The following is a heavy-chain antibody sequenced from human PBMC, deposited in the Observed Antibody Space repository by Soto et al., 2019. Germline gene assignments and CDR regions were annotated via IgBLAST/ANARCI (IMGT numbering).Heavy chain of an antibody. CDR1: GGTFSSYA. CDR3: ARSQGSSTSLEIYYYYYYGMDV. V-gene: IGHV1-69*01. Sequence: QVQLVQSGAEVKKPGSSVKVSCKASGGTFSSYAISWVRQASGQGLEWMGGIIPISGTANYAQKFQGRVTITGDESTRTAYMELSSLRSEDTAVYYCARSQGSSTSLEIYYYYYYGMDVWGQGTTVTVSS. CDR2: IIPISGTA. J-gene: IGHJ6*02. D-gene: IGHD2-2*01.